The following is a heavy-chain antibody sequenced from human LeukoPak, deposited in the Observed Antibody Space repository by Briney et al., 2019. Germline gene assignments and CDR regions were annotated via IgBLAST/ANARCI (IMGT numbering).Heavy chain of an antibody. Sequence: GGSLRLSCAASGFTFNSYSMNWVRQAPGKGLEWVSSISGSNSYIYYADSMKGRFTISRDNAKNLLYLQMNSLRAEDTAVYYCARGPIAADYWGQGTLVTVSS. J-gene: IGHJ4*02. D-gene: IGHD6-13*01. V-gene: IGHV3-21*01. CDR1: GFTFNSYS. CDR3: ARGPIAADY. CDR2: ISGSNSYI.